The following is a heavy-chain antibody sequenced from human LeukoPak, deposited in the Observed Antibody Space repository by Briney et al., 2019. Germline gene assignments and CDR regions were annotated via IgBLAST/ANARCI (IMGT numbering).Heavy chain of an antibody. CDR2: IYYSGST. CDR1: GGTISSYY. D-gene: IGHD1-26*01. Sequence: SSETLSLTCTVSGGTISSYYWSWIRQPPGKGLEWIGYIYYSGSTNYNPSLKSRVTISVDTSKNQFSLKLGSVTAADTAVYYCARRGAAYSGSYYYYGMDVWGQGTKVTVSS. V-gene: IGHV4-59*08. CDR3: ARRGAAYSGSYYYYGMDV. J-gene: IGHJ6*02.